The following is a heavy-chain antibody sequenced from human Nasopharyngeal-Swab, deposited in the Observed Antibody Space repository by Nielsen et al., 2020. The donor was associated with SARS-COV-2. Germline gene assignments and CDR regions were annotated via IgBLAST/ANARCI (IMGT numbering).Heavy chain of an antibody. CDR2: ITWNGGSI. D-gene: IGHD4-17*01. CDR3: ARDKSSTVTTFDY. CDR1: GFIFDDYA. Sequence: ESLKISCAASGFIFDDYAMNWVRQAPGKGLEWVSGITWNGGSIGYAGSVKGRFTISRDSAKNSLYLQMNSLRAEDTALYYCARDKSSTVTTFDYWGQGTLVTVSS. V-gene: IGHV3-20*04. J-gene: IGHJ4*02.